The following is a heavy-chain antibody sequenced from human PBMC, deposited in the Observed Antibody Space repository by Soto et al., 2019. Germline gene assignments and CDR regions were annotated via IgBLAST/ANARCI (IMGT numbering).Heavy chain of an antibody. CDR3: ASDYDFWSGYYSA. CDR1: GGSISSVGYY. V-gene: IGHV4-31*02. J-gene: IGHJ5*02. CDR2: IYYSGST. D-gene: IGHD3-3*01. Sequence: LCGGSISSVGYYWSWIRQHPGKGLEWIGYIYYSGSTYYNPSLKSRVTISVDTSKNQFSLKLSSVTAADTAVYYCASDYDFWSGYYSAWGQGTLVTVSS.